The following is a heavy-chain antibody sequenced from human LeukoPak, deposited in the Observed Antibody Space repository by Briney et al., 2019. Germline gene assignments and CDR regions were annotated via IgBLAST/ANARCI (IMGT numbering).Heavy chain of an antibody. CDR3: ARGLQFGELSDY. CDR1: GDSFSSDSYY. D-gene: IGHD3-10*01. CDR2: IYHSGST. Sequence: SETLSLTCTVSGDSFSSDSYYWGWIRQPPGKGLEWIGSIYHSGSTYYNPSLKSRVTISVDTSKNQFPLKLSSVTAADTAVYYCARGLQFGELSDYWGQGTLVTVSS. J-gene: IGHJ4*02. V-gene: IGHV4-39*06.